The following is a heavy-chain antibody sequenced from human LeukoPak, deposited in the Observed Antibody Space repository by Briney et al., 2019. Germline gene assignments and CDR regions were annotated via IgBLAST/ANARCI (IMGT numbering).Heavy chain of an antibody. CDR1: GDSISNYY. CDR2: ISYSGIT. Sequence: SETLSLTCTVSGDSISNYYWSWIRQPPGKGLEWIGYISYSGITNYNPSLKSRVTLSVDTSKNQFSLKLSSVTAADTAVYYCAREGTTGRNLNWFDSWGQGTLVTVSS. V-gene: IGHV4-59*01. CDR3: AREGTTGRNLNWFDS. D-gene: IGHD1-1*01. J-gene: IGHJ5*01.